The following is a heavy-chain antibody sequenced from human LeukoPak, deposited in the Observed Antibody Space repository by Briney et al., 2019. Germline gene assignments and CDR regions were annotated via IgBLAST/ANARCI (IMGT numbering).Heavy chain of an antibody. D-gene: IGHD3-16*01. CDR1: GGSISSGGYS. V-gene: IGHV4-31*03. CDR3: ARDLIPHGMDV. J-gene: IGHJ6*04. CDR2: IYYSGST. Sequence: PSETLSLTCTVSGGSISSGGYSWSWIRQHPGKGLEWIGYIYYSGSTYYNPSLKSRVTISVDTSKNQFSLKLSSVTAADTAVYYCARDLIPHGMDVWGKGTTVTVSS.